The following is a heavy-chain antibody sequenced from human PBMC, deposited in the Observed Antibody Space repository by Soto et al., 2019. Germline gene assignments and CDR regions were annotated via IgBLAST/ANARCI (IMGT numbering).Heavy chain of an antibody. D-gene: IGHD3-22*01. V-gene: IGHV1-46*01. Sequence: ASVKGSCKASGYTLTSYYMYWVRQAPGQGLEWMGIINPSGGSTSYAQKFQGRVTITRDTSTSTAYMELSSLRSEDTAVYYCARDRGPSSGYYPYCFDPWGQGTLVTGSS. J-gene: IGHJ5*02. CDR3: ARDRGPSSGYYPYCFDP. CDR1: GYTLTSYY. CDR2: INPSGGST.